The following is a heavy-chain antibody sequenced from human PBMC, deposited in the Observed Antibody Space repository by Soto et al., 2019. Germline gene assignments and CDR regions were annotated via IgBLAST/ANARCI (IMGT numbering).Heavy chain of an antibody. Sequence: QVQLVESGGGVVQPGRSLRLSCAASGFTFSSYAMHWVRQAPGKGLEWVAVISYDGSNKYYADSVKGRFTISRDNSKNTLYLQMNSLRAEDTAVYYCARDPTRIVVAVAATYFDYWGQGTLVTVSS. J-gene: IGHJ4*02. CDR1: GFTFSSYA. CDR2: ISYDGSNK. D-gene: IGHD2-15*01. V-gene: IGHV3-30-3*01. CDR3: ARDPTRIVVAVAATYFDY.